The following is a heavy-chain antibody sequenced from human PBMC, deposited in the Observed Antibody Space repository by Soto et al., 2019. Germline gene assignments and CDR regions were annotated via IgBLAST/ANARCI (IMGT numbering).Heavy chain of an antibody. J-gene: IGHJ6*02. V-gene: IGHV4-34*01. CDR3: ARASSYYYGSGRNYGMDV. CDR1: GGSFSGYY. D-gene: IGHD3-10*01. Sequence: SETLSLTCAVYGGSFSGYYWSWIRQPPGKGLEWIGEINHSGSTNYNPSLKSRVTISVDTSKNQFSLKLSSVTAADTAVYYCARASSYYYGSGRNYGMDVWGQGTTVTVSS. CDR2: INHSGST.